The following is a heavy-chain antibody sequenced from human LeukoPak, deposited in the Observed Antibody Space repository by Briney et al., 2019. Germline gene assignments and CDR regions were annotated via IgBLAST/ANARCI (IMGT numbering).Heavy chain of an antibody. D-gene: IGHD2/OR15-2a*01. Sequence: ASVKVSCKASGYTFTSYGISWVRQAPGQGLEWMGWISAYNGNTNYAQKLQGRVTMTTDTSTSTAYMELRSLRSDDTAVYYCARVRTETEQYYPLPDAFDIWGQGTMVTVSS. CDR1: GYTFTSYG. CDR2: ISAYNGNT. CDR3: ARVRTETEQYYPLPDAFDI. J-gene: IGHJ3*02. V-gene: IGHV1-18*01.